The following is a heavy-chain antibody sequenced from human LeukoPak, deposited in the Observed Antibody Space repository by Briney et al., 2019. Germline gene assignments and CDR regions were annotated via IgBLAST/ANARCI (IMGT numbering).Heavy chain of an antibody. CDR2: LSGSGGST. Sequence: GGSLRLSCAASGFTFSSYVMGWIRQAPGKGLEWVSALSGSGGSTYYADSVKGRFTISRDNSKNTLYLQMNSLRAEDTAVYVCAKNFYGDYNVFFDYWGHGTLVTVSS. V-gene: IGHV3-23*01. CDR3: AKNFYGDYNVFFDY. D-gene: IGHD4-17*01. CDR1: GFTFSSYV. J-gene: IGHJ4*01.